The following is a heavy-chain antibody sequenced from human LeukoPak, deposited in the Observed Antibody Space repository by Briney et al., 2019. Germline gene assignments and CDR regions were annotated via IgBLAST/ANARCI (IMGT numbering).Heavy chain of an antibody. D-gene: IGHD2-2*01. CDR3: ARRQGCSSTSCPPDY. V-gene: IGHV5-51*01. CDR2: IYPGDSDT. Sequence: GESLKISCRGSGYSFTTYWIGWVRQMPGKGLEWMGIIYPGDSDTRYSRSFQGQVTMSADKSINTAYLQWSSLKASDTAMYYCARRQGCSSTSCPPDYWGQGTLVTVSS. CDR1: GYSFTTYW. J-gene: IGHJ4*02.